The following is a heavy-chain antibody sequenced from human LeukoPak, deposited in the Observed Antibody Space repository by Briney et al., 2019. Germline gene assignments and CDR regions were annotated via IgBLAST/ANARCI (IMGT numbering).Heavy chain of an antibody. J-gene: IGHJ3*02. D-gene: IGHD6-19*01. CDR1: GYSFTSYW. CDR3: ASPGIAVAGGRGAFDI. V-gene: IGHV5-51*01. Sequence: GESLKISCKGSGYSFTSYWIGWVRQMPGKSLEWMGIIYPGDSDTRYSPSFQGQVTISADKSISTAYLQWSSLKASDTAMYYCASPGIAVAGGRGAFDIWGQGTMVTVSS. CDR2: IYPGDSDT.